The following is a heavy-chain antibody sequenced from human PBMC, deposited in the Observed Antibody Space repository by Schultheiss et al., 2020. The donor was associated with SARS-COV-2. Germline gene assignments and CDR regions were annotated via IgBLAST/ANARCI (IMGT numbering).Heavy chain of an antibody. V-gene: IGHV3-21*01. J-gene: IGHJ4*02. D-gene: IGHD6-19*01. CDR2: ISSSSSYI. CDR1: GFTFSSYS. Sequence: GGSLRLSCAASGFTFSSYSMNWVRQAPGKGLEWVSSISSSSSYIYYADSVKGRFTISRDNAKNSLYLQMNSLRAEDTAVYYCARLLYSSGWVDYWGQGTLVTVSS. CDR3: ARLLYSSGWVDY.